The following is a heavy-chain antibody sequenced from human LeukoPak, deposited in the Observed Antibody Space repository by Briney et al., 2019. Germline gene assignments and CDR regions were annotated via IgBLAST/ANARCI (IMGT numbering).Heavy chain of an antibody. Sequence: GGSLRLSCAASGFTFSSYSMNWVRQAPGKGLEWVSSISSSSSYIYYADSVKGRFTISRDNAKNSLYLQMNSLRAEDTAVYYCARSPPTTGSLDYWGQGTLVTVSS. J-gene: IGHJ4*02. CDR2: ISSSSSYI. CDR3: ARSPPTTGSLDY. CDR1: GFTFSSYS. D-gene: IGHD4-17*01. V-gene: IGHV3-21*01.